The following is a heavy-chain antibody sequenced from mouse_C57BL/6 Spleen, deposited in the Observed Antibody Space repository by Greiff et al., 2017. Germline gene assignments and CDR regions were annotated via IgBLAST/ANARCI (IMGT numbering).Heavy chain of an antibody. CDR1: GYTFTSYW. CDR3: ARAYSAMDY. CDR2: IDPNSGGT. J-gene: IGHJ4*01. V-gene: IGHV1-72*01. Sequence: QVQLQQPGAELVKPGASVKLSCKASGYTFTSYWMHWVKLRPGRGREWIGRIDPNSGGTKYNEKFKSKATLTVDKPSSTAFMQLSSLTSEDSAVYYCARAYSAMDYWGQGTSVTVSS.